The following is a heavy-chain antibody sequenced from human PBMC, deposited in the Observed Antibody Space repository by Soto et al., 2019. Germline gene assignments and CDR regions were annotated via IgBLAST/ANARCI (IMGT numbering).Heavy chain of an antibody. CDR2: ISSDGSSK. Sequence: QAQLVESGGGVVQPGRSLRLSCAASEFTFSNYGMQWVRQAPGKGLEWVAGISSDGSSKYYIDSVKGRFTISRDDSRNTLNLQMNSLRDEDTAVYHCAKAGNIGRHPPPSFDIWGPGTMVTVSS. V-gene: IGHV3-30*18. J-gene: IGHJ3*02. CDR1: EFTFSNYG. CDR3: AKAGNIGRHPPPSFDI. D-gene: IGHD2-15*01.